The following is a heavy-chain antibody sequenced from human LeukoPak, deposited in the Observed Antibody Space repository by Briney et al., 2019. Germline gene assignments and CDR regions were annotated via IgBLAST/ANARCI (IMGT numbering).Heavy chain of an antibody. CDR3: ARVVDYYCMDV. CDR1: GFTFSSYW. J-gene: IGHJ6*03. D-gene: IGHD2-15*01. CDR2: IKQDGSEK. V-gene: IGHV3-7*01. Sequence: GGSLRLSCAASGFTFSSYWLSWVRQASGKGLEWVANIKQDGSEKYYVASVKGRFTISRDNAKKSVYVQMNSLRAEDTAVYYCARVVDYYCMDVWGKGTTVTGSS.